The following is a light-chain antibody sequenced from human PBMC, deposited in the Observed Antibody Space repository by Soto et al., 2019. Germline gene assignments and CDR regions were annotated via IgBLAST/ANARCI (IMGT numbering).Light chain of an antibody. J-gene: IGLJ1*01. Sequence: SALTQPASVSGSPGQSITISCTGTSSDVGAYNYVSWYQQHPGKAPKLMIYEVSNRPSGVSHRSSGSKSDNTASLTISGLQTDDEADYYCSSYTSSRTLVFGTGTKVTVL. CDR3: SSYTSSRTLV. V-gene: IGLV2-14*01. CDR2: EVS. CDR1: SSDVGAYNY.